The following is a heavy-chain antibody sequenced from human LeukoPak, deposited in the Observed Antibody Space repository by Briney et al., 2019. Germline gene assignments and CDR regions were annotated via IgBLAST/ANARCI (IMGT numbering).Heavy chain of an antibody. J-gene: IGHJ6*02. CDR2: ISGGGGST. CDR3: ATTQPYYDFWSGYYTYYYYYGMDV. D-gene: IGHD3-3*01. Sequence: GGSLRLSCAASGFTFSSYAMSWVRQAPGKGLEWVSAISGGGGSTYYADSVKGRFTISRDNSKNTLYLQMNSLRAEDTAVYYCATTQPYYDFWSGYYTYYYYYGMDVWGQGTTVTVSS. V-gene: IGHV3-23*01. CDR1: GFTFSSYA.